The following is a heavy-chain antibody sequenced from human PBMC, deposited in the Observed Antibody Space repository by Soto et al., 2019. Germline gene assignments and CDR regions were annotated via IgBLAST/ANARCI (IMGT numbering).Heavy chain of an antibody. V-gene: IGHV1-69*13. CDR1: GGTFSSYA. CDR3: ARGSSIRDTTSYYYYGMDV. CDR2: IIPIFGTA. J-gene: IGHJ6*02. Sequence: SVKVSCKASGGTFSSYAISWVRQAPGQGLEWMGGIIPIFGTANYAQKFQGRVTITADESTSTAYMELSSLRSEDTAVYYCARGSSIRDTTSYYYYGMDVWGQGTTVTVSS. D-gene: IGHD6-6*01.